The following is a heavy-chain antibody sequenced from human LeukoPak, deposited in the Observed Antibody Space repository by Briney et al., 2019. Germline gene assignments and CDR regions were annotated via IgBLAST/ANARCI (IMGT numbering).Heavy chain of an antibody. CDR1: GGSISSSSYY. CDR3: ARQESSSWYGGAYYYGMDV. J-gene: IGHJ6*02. Sequence: SETLSLTCTVSGGSISSSSYYWSWVRQPPGKGLEWIGYIYYSGSTNYNPSLKSRVTISVDTSKNQFSLKLSSVTAADTAVYYCARQESSSWYGGAYYYGMDVWGQGTTVTVSS. V-gene: IGHV4-61*05. D-gene: IGHD6-13*01. CDR2: IYYSGST.